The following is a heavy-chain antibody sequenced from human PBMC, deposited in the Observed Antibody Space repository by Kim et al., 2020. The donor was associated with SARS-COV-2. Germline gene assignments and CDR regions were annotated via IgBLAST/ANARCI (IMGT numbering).Heavy chain of an antibody. CDR1: GFAFNNYW. V-gene: IGHV3-74*01. Sequence: GGSLRLSCAASGFAFNNYWMHWVRQAPGKGLVWVSRINSDGGSTGYADSVKGRFTISRDNAKNTLYLQMNSLRAEDTAVYYCARVDLPVNASGGFDYWGQGTLVTVSS. D-gene: IGHD2-2*01. CDR2: INSDGGST. J-gene: IGHJ4*02. CDR3: ARVDLPVNASGGFDY.